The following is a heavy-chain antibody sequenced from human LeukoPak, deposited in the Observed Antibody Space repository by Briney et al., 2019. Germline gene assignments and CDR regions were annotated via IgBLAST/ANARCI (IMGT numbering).Heavy chain of an antibody. CDR2: IYHSGST. D-gene: IGHD4-17*01. J-gene: IGHJ5*02. V-gene: IGHV4-38-2*01. CDR3: ASLYGDYDWFDP. Sequence: SETLSLTCAVSGYSISSGYYWGWIRQPPGKGLEWIGSIYHSGSTYYNPSLKSRVTISVDTSKNQFSLKLSPVTAADTAVYYCASLYGDYDWFDPWGQGTLVTVSS. CDR1: GYSISSGYY.